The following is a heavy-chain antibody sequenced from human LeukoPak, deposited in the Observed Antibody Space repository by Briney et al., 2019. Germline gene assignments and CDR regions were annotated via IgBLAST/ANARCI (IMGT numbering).Heavy chain of an antibody. CDR2: INHSGST. J-gene: IGHJ2*01. CDR1: GGSFSGYY. Sequence: SETLSLTCAVYGGSFSGYYWSWIRQPPGKGLEWIGEINHSGSTNYNPSLKSRVTISVDTSKNQFSLKLSSVTAADTAVYYCARVDYGVSHFDLWGRGTLVTVSS. D-gene: IGHD4-17*01. V-gene: IGHV4-34*01. CDR3: ARVDYGVSHFDL.